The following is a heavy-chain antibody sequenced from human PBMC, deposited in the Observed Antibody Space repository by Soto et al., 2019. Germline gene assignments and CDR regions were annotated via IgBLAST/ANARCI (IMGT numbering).Heavy chain of an antibody. CDR1: GFSLSTSGVG. CDR3: ATLCSNCEDCSFDP. Sequence: QITLKESGPTLVKPTQPLTLTCTFSGFSLSTSGVGVGWIRQPPGKALEWLALIYWDDDKRYSPSLKSRLTITEDTSKNQVSLTMTNMDPVDTATYYCATLCSNCEDCSFDPWGQGTLVTVSS. V-gene: IGHV2-5*02. J-gene: IGHJ5*02. CDR2: IYWDDDK. D-gene: IGHD2-21*02.